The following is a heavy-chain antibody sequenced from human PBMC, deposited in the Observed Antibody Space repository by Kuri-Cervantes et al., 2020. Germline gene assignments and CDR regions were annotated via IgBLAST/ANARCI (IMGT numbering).Heavy chain of an antibody. J-gene: IGHJ4*02. Sequence: GGSLRLSCAASGFTFSSYSMNWVRQAPGKGLEWVSYISSSSSTIYYADSVKGRFTISRDNAKNSLYLQMNSLRDEDTAVYYCARVSKRRTTVTRWSWFDYWGQGTLVTVSS. CDR1: GFTFSSYS. CDR3: ARVSKRRTTVTRWSWFDY. CDR2: ISSSSSTI. V-gene: IGHV3-48*02. D-gene: IGHD4-17*01.